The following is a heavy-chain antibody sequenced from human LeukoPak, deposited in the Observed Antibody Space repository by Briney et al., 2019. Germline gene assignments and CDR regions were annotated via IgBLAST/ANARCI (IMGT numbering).Heavy chain of an antibody. CDR2: IKQDGSEK. V-gene: IGHV3-7*01. J-gene: IGHJ5*02. D-gene: IGHD6-6*01. CDR1: GFTFSSYW. Sequence: SGGSLRLSCGASGFTFSSYWMSWVRQAPGKGLEWVAYIKQDGSEKYYVDSVKGRFTISRDNAKNSLYLQMNSLRAEDAAVYYCARDEAARALAGFDPWGQGTLVTVSS. CDR3: ARDEAARALAGFDP.